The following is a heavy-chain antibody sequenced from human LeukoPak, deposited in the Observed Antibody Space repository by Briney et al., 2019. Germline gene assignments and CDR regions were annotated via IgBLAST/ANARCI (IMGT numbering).Heavy chain of an antibody. D-gene: IGHD3-3*01. Sequence: GGSLRLSCAASGFTFSSYSMNWVRQAPGKGLECVSVIYSGGNTYYADSVKGRFIISRDTSKNTLYLQMNSLRAEDTAVYYCARGGVVTRYFDYWGQGALVTVSS. CDR3: ARGGVVTRYFDY. V-gene: IGHV3-53*01. CDR2: IYSGGNT. J-gene: IGHJ4*02. CDR1: GFTFSSYS.